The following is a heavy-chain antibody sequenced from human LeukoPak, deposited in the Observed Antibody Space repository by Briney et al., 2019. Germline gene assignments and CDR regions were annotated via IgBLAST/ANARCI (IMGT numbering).Heavy chain of an antibody. CDR1: GGSFSGYY. V-gene: IGHV4-34*01. Sequence: PSETLSLTCAVYGGSFSGYYWSWIRQPPGKGLEWIGEINHSGSTNYNPSLKSRVTISVDTPKNQFSLKLSSVTAADTAVYYCARHLGNDSSGYYEDAFDIWGQGTMVTVSS. J-gene: IGHJ3*02. D-gene: IGHD3-22*01. CDR3: ARHLGNDSSGYYEDAFDI. CDR2: INHSGST.